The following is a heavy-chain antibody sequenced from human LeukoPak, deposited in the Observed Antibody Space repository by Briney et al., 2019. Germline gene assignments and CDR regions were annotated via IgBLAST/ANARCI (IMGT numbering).Heavy chain of an antibody. J-gene: IGHJ4*02. V-gene: IGHV3-43*02. CDR3: AEDISSGGNSGDY. D-gene: IGHD4-23*01. Sequence: GESLRLSCAASGFTFDDYAMHWVRQAPGKGLEWVSLISGDGGSTYYADSVKGRFTISRDNSKNSLYLQMNSLRTEDTALYYCAEDISSGGNSGDYWGQGTLVTVSS. CDR1: GFTFDDYA. CDR2: ISGDGGST.